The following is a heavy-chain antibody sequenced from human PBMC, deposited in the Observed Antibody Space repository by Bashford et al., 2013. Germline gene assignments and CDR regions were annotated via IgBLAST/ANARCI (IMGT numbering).Heavy chain of an antibody. CDR3: ARGRYSGSYGEVADY. Sequence: GSLRLSCEASGFTFMNYAMHWVRQAPGKGLEWVAIISYDGSNQYEGSNQRLADSVKGRFTISRDNAKNSLYLQLSSLRAEDTAVYYCARGRYSGSYGEVADYWGQGTLVTVSS. CDR1: GFTFMNYA. D-gene: IGHD1-26*01. V-gene: IGHV3-30*03. CDR2: ISYDGSNQ. J-gene: IGHJ4*02.